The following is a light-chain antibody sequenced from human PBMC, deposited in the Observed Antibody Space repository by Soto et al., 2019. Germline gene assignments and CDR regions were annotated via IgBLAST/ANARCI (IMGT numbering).Light chain of an antibody. CDR1: LSGSKSY. V-gene: IGKV3-20*01. Sequence: ETLLPPSPGTLSLSPGERAALSCRASLSGSKSYLAWYQQKSAKAPRVPIYGVSNRATGIPERFSASGSGTEGTLTISSLQSEDVAVYYGQQYNNWPITCGQETRPQIK. CDR3: QQYNNWPIT. J-gene: IGKJ5*01. CDR2: GVS.